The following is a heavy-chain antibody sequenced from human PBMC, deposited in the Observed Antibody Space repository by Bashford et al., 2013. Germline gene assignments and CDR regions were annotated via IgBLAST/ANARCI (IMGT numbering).Heavy chain of an antibody. V-gene: IGHV4-4*07. CDR2: IYTSGST. Sequence: SETLSLTCTVSGDSISSYYWSWIRQPAGKGLEWIGRIYTSGSTNYNPSLKSRVTMSVDTSKNQFSLKLNSVTAADTAVYYCARASYDILTGYYNYFDYWGQGTLVTVSS. CDR1: GDSISSYY. D-gene: IGHD3-9*01. J-gene: IGHJ4*02. CDR3: ARASYDILTGYYNYFDY.